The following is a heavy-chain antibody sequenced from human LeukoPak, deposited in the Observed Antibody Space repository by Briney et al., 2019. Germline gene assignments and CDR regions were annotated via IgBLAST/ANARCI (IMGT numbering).Heavy chain of an antibody. CDR1: GFTFTSYA. Sequence: GGSLSLSCAASGFTFTSYAMNWVRQAPGKGLEWVSAISGSGGSTYYADSVKSRFTVSRDNSENTLFLQMNSLRAEDTAIYYCAKDTDVVVPEYFQYWGQGTLVTVSS. CDR3: AKDTDVVVPEYFQY. J-gene: IGHJ1*01. CDR2: ISGSGGST. D-gene: IGHD2-15*01. V-gene: IGHV3-23*01.